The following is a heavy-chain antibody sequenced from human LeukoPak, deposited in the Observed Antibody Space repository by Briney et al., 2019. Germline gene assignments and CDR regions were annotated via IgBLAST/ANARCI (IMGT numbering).Heavy chain of an antibody. CDR1: GFTFSTYG. V-gene: IGHV3-30*18. CDR3: AKDESRYCTDDTCYPFDY. CDR2: ISYDGRNK. J-gene: IGHJ4*02. Sequence: QSGGSLRLSCAASGFTFSTYGMHWVRQAPGKGLEWVALISYDGRNKYYADSVKGRFTISRDNSDNTLSLQVNSLRAEDTALYYCAKDESRYCTDDTCYPFDYWGQGTLVTVSS. D-gene: IGHD2-15*01.